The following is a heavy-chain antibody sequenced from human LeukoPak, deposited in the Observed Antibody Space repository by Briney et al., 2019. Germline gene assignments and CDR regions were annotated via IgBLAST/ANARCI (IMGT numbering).Heavy chain of an antibody. J-gene: IGHJ6*03. CDR2: IYTSGST. CDR1: GGSISSYY. Sequence: SETLSLTCTVSGGSISSYYWSWIRQPAGKGLEWVGRIYTSGSTNYNPSLKSRVTMSVDTSKNQFSLKLSSVTAADTAVYYCARHILNYSIHYYYMDVWGSGTTVTVSS. D-gene: IGHD4-11*01. V-gene: IGHV4-4*07. CDR3: ARHILNYSIHYYYMDV.